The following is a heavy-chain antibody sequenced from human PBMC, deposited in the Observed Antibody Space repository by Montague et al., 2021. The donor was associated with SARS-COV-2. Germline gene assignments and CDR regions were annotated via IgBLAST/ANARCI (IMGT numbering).Heavy chain of an antibody. CDR1: GGSISSYY. Sequence: SETLSLTCTVSGGSISSYYWSWIRQPPGKGLEWIGYIYYSGRTNYNPSLKSRVTISVDTSKNQFSLKLSSVTAADTAVYYCAREVRYYYDSSGPGAFDIWGQGTMVTVSS. V-gene: IGHV4-59*01. D-gene: IGHD3-22*01. J-gene: IGHJ3*02. CDR2: IYYSGRT. CDR3: AREVRYYYDSSGPGAFDI.